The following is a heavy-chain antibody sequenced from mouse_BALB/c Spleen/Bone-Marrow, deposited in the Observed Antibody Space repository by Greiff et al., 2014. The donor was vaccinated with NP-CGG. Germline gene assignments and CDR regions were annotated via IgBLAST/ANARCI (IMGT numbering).Heavy chain of an antibody. J-gene: IGHJ3*01. CDR1: GFTFSSYG. V-gene: IGHV5-6-3*01. CDR3: ARDNYYDYDGFAY. CDR2: INSNGGST. D-gene: IGHD2-4*01. Sequence: DVQLVESGGGLVQPGGSLKISCAASGFTFSSYGMSWVRQTPDKRLDLVATINSNGGSTYYPDSVKGRFTISRDNAKNTLYLQMSSLKSEDTAMYYCARDNYYDYDGFAYWSQGTLVTVSA.